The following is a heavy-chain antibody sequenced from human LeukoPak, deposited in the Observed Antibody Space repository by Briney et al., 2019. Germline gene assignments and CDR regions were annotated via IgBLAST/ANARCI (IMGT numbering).Heavy chain of an antibody. V-gene: IGHV3-30*14. CDR3: ASSDWEYFQH. CDR1: GFTFSSYA. J-gene: IGHJ1*01. Sequence: GGSLRLSCAASGFTFSSYAMHWVRQAPGKGLEWVAVISYDGSNKYYADSVKGRFTISRDNSKNTLYLQMNSLRAEDTAVYYCASSDWEYFQHWGQGTLVTVSS. D-gene: IGHD6-19*01. CDR2: ISYDGSNK.